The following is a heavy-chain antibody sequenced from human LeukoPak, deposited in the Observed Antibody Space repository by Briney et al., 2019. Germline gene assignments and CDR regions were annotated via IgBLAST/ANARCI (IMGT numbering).Heavy chain of an antibody. CDR3: ASLSVDIVANYYYGMDV. CDR2: VIPILGIA. D-gene: IGHD5-12*01. Sequence: ASVKVSCKASGGTFSSYAISWVRQAPGQGLEWMGRVIPILGIANYAQKLQGRVTITADKSTSTAYMELSSLRSEDTAVYYCASLSVDIVANYYYGMDVWGQGTTVTVSS. J-gene: IGHJ6*02. V-gene: IGHV1-69*04. CDR1: GGTFSSYA.